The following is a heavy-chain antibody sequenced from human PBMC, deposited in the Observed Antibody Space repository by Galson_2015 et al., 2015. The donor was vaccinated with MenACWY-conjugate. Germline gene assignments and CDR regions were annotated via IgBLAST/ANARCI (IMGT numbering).Heavy chain of an antibody. D-gene: IGHD3-22*01. CDR3: AKGVYRRWEDTEDDSSGYYTAFDI. J-gene: IGHJ3*02. V-gene: IGHV3-23*01. CDR1: GFTFSSYA. CDR2: ISGSGGST. Sequence: SLRLSCAASGFTFSSYAMSWVRQAPGKGLEWVSAISGSGGSTYYADSVKGRFTISRDNSKNTLYLQMNSLRAEDTAVYYCAKGVYRRWEDTEDDSSGYYTAFDIWGQGTMVTVSS.